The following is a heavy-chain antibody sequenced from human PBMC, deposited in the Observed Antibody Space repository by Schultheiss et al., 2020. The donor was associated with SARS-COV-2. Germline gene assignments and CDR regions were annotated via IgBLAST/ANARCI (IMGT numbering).Heavy chain of an antibody. D-gene: IGHD3-3*01. CDR2: ISGSGGST. Sequence: GGSLRLSCSASGFTFSSYSMNWVRQAPGKGLEWVSAISGSGGSTYYADSVKGRFTISRDNSKNTLYLQMNSLRAEDTAVYYCARDGDDDIWSGPSGYYGMDVWGQGTTVTVSS. CDR3: ARDGDDDIWSGPSGYYGMDV. V-gene: IGHV3-23*01. CDR1: GFTFSSYS. J-gene: IGHJ6*02.